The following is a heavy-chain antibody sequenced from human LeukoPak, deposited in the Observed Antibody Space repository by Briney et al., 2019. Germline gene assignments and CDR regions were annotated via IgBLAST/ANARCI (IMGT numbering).Heavy chain of an antibody. CDR3: ARGRGVGAGNWFDP. CDR1: GGSISSYY. CDR2: IYTSGST. J-gene: IGHJ5*02. Sequence: SETLSLTCTVSGGSISSYYWSWIRQPAGKGLEWIGRIYTSGSTNYNPSLKSRVTMSVDTSENQFSLKLSSVTAADTAVYYCARGRGVGAGNWFDPWGQGTLVTVSS. V-gene: IGHV4-4*07. D-gene: IGHD1-26*01.